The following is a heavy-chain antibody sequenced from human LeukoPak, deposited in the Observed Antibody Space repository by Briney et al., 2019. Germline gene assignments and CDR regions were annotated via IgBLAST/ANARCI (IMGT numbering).Heavy chain of an antibody. CDR1: GYTFTSYY. Sequence: ASVKVSCKASGYTFTSYYMHWVRQAPGQGLEWMGIINPSGGSTSYAQKFQGRVTMTRDTSTSTAYMELRSLRSDDTAVYYCARVSRSSIAARDPDYWGQGTLVTVSS. CDR3: ARVSRSSIAARDPDY. CDR2: INPSGGST. V-gene: IGHV1-46*01. D-gene: IGHD6-6*01. J-gene: IGHJ4*02.